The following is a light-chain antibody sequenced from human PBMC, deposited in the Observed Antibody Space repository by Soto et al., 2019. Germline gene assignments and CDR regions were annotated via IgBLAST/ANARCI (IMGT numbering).Light chain of an antibody. J-gene: IGLJ2*01. CDR2: SNN. CDR3: AAWDDSLNGHVV. Sequence: QPVLTQPPSASGTPGQRVTISCSGSSSNIGSHTVNWYQQLPGTAPKLLVYSNNQRPSGVPDRFSGSKSGTSASLAISGLQSEDEADYYCAAWDDSLNGHVVFGGGTKLTVL. CDR1: SSNIGSHT. V-gene: IGLV1-44*01.